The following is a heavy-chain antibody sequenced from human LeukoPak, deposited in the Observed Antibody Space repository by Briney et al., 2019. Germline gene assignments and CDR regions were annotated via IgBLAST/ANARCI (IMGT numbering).Heavy chain of an antibody. V-gene: IGHV3-21*04. J-gene: IGHJ4*02. CDR2: ISSSSSYI. Sequence: PGGSLRLSCAASGFTFNSYSMNWVRQAPGKGLEWVSSISSSSSYIYYADSVKGRFTISRDNAKNSLHLQMNSLRAEDTALYYCAKVLNYYDSSGYDYWGQGTLVTVSS. D-gene: IGHD3-22*01. CDR1: GFTFNSYS. CDR3: AKVLNYYDSSGYDY.